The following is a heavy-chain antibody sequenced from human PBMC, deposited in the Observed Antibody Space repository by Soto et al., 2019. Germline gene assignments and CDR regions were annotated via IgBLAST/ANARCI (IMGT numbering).Heavy chain of an antibody. CDR1: GFSLSTSGVG. D-gene: IGHD2-8*01. CDR2: IYWDDDK. J-gene: IGHJ3*02. Sequence: QITLKESGPTLVKPTQTLTLTCTFSGFSLSTSGVGVGWIRQPPGKALEWLALIYWDDDKRYSPSLKSRLTITKDTSKNQVVLTMTNMDPVHTATYYCAHRPPLQVYASPWNAFDIWGQGTMVTVSS. CDR3: AHRPPLQVYASPWNAFDI. V-gene: IGHV2-5*02.